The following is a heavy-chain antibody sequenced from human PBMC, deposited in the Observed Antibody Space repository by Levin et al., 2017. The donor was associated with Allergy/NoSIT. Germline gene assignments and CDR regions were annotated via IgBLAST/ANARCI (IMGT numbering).Heavy chain of an antibody. Sequence: PGGSLRLSCAASGFTFSSYGMHWVRQAPGKGLEWVAVISYDGSNKYFADSVKGRFTISRDNSKNTLYLQMNSLRAEDTAVYYCAKSLRAYRFLEWCREDWGQGTLVTVSS. CDR3: AKSLRAYRFLEWCRED. D-gene: IGHD3-3*01. CDR2: ISYDGSNK. J-gene: IGHJ4*02. V-gene: IGHV3-30*18. CDR1: GFTFSSYG.